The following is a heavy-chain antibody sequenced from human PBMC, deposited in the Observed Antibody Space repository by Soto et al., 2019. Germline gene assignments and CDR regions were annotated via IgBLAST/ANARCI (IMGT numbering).Heavy chain of an antibody. CDR3: ARGGPTGSDAFDI. D-gene: IGHD4-4*01. J-gene: IGHJ3*02. CDR1: GGSFSGYY. V-gene: IGHV4-34*01. CDR2: INHSGST. Sequence: QVQLQQWGAGLLKPSETLSLTCAVYGGSFSGYYWSWIRQPPGKGLEWIGEINHSGSTNYNPSLKSRVTISVDTSKNQFSLKLSSVTAADTAVYYCARGGPTGSDAFDIWGHGTMVTVSP.